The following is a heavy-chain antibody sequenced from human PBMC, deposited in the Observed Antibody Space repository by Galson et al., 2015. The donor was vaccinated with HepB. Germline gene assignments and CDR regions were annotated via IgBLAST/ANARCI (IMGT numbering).Heavy chain of an antibody. J-gene: IGHJ5*02. CDR3: ARVLANPNWFDP. D-gene: IGHD4/OR15-4a*01. CDR1: GGPLSSGVYA. CDR2: IYYTGNT. V-gene: IGHV4-30-2*01. Sequence: TLSLTCAVSGGPLSSGVYAWSWVRQPPGEGLEWIGYIYYTGNTYFNPSLKSRVTISPDRSKNQFSLKLNSVTAADTAGYYCARVLANPNWFDPWGQGTLVTVSS.